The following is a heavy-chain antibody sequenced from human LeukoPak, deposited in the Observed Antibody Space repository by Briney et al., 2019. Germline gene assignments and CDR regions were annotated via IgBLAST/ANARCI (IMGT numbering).Heavy chain of an antibody. V-gene: IGHV1-69*05. CDR1: GGTFSSYA. D-gene: IGHD6-13*01. Sequence: ASVKVSCKASGGTFSSYAISWVRQAPGQGLEWMGGIIPIFGTANYAQKFQGRVTITTDESTSTAYMELSSLRSEDTAVYYCASSGSGIAAYRGFDYWGQGTLVTVSS. CDR3: ASSGSGIAAYRGFDY. CDR2: IIPIFGTA. J-gene: IGHJ4*02.